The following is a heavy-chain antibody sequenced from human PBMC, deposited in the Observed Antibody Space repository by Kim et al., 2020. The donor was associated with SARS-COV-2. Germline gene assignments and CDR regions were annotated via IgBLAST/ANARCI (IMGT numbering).Heavy chain of an antibody. CDR3: ARGRAMDF. V-gene: IGHV1-46*01. J-gene: IGHJ4*02. D-gene: IGHD5-18*01. CDR2: SGGGT. Sequence: SGGGTTYSQKFQGRVTMTTDTSTTTVQMELSSLRSEDTALYYCARGRAMDFWGQGTLVTVSS.